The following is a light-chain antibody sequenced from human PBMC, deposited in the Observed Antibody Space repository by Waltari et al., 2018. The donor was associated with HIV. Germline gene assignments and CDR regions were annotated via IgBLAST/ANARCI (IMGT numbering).Light chain of an antibody. CDR2: KIS. V-gene: IGKV2-30*01. CDR1: QGLLFGYGYTY. CDR3: MQGAHWPPWT. Sequence: DVVLNRSPLSLAVTLGQPASISCTSSQGLLFGYGYTYLNWFHQRPGQPPRPLIYKISSRASVVPDRISGSWSGTDFTLNITRVEAGDVGVFYCMQGAHWPPWTFGPGTKVEIK. J-gene: IGKJ1*01.